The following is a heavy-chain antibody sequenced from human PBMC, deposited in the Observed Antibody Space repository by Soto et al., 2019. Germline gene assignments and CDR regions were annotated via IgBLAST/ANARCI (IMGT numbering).Heavy chain of an antibody. Sequence: GASVKVSCKASGYTFTGYYMHWVRQAPGQGLEWMGWINPNSGGTNYAQKFQGWVTMTRDTSISTAYMELSRLRSDDTAVYYCARVPSLTQYKWNYGAFDYWGQGTLVTVSS. CDR1: GYTFTGYY. CDR3: ARVPSLTQYKWNYGAFDY. V-gene: IGHV1-2*04. CDR2: INPNSGGT. J-gene: IGHJ4*02. D-gene: IGHD1-7*01.